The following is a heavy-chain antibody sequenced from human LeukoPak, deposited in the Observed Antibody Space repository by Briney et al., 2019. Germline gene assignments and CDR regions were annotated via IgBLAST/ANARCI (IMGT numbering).Heavy chain of an antibody. D-gene: IGHD3-22*01. CDR3: ARERITMIVVVITYDAFGI. CDR2: IIPILGIA. J-gene: IGHJ3*02. V-gene: IGHV1-69*04. CDR1: GGTFSSYA. Sequence: SVKVSCKASGGTFSSYAISWVRQAPGQGLEWMGRIIPILGIANYAQKFQGRVTITADKSTSTAYMELSSLRSEDTAVYYCARERITMIVVVITYDAFGIWGQGTMVTVSS.